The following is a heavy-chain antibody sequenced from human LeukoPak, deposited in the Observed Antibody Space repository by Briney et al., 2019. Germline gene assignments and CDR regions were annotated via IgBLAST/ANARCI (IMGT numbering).Heavy chain of an antibody. CDR1: GFTFSSDG. CDR3: AKDLGYFDY. D-gene: IGHD7-27*01. J-gene: IGHJ4*02. CDR2: IRYEGSNK. V-gene: IGHV3-30*02. Sequence: PGGSLRLSCAASGFTFSSDGMHWVRQAPGKGREWVAFIRYEGSNKYYADSVKGRFTISRDNSKNTLYLQMNSLRAEDTAVYYCAKDLGYFDYWGQGTLVTVSS.